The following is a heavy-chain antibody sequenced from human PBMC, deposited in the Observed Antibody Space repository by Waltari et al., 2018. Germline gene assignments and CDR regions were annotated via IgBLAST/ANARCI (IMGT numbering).Heavy chain of an antibody. J-gene: IGHJ4*02. Sequence: EVQLLESGGGLVQPGGSLRLSCAASGFTFSSYAMSWVRQAPGKGLEWVSVIYSGGSTYYAESVKGRFTISRDNSKNTLYLQMNSLRAEDTAVYYCAKEGQYYYDSSGYIPGDYWGQGTLVTVSS. CDR2: IYSGGST. D-gene: IGHD3-22*01. CDR3: AKEGQYYYDSSGYIPGDY. V-gene: IGHV3-23*03. CDR1: GFTFSSYA.